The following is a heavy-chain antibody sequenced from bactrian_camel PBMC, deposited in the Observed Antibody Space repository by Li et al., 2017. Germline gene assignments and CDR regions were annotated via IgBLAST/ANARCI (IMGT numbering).Heavy chain of an antibody. CDR1: GFTFSSYG. CDR2: VNSGDGST. V-gene: IGHV3S1*01. CDR3: AKDQRYCRGAYCSPLFGY. D-gene: IGHD3*01. J-gene: IGHJ6*01. Sequence: HVQLVESGGGLVQPGGSLRLSCVASGFTFSSYGMTWVRQASGKGLEWVSTVNSGDGSTYYTDSVKGRFIISRDNAKNTLYLQLNSLKSDDTAMYYCAKDQRYCRGAYCSPLFGYWGQGTQVTVS.